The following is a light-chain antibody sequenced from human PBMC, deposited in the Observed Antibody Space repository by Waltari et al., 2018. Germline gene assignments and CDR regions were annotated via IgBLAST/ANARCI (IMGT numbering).Light chain of an antibody. CDR3: QVWDGGSDHFV. CDR2: ADN. J-gene: IGLJ1*01. CDR1: RLGAKS. Sequence: YVLTQSPSVSVAPGQTAQISCGGDRLGAKSVHWYLQKPGQAPVLVAYADNKRPSGIPERFSGSNSGNTATLTINSVEAGDEADYYCQVWDGGSDHFVFGGGTKVTVL. V-gene: IGLV3-21*02.